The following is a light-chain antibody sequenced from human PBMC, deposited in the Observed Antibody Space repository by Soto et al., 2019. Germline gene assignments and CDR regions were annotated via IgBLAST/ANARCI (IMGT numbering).Light chain of an antibody. CDR3: QQRSNWPPIT. CDR1: QSVSSRY. CDR2: DAS. V-gene: IGKV3-11*01. Sequence: EIVLTQSPGTLSLSPGEGATLSCRAIQSVSSRYLAWYQQKPGQAPRLLIYDASNRATGIPARFSGSGSGTDFTLTISSLEPEDFAVYYCQQRSNWPPITFGQGTRLEIK. J-gene: IGKJ5*01.